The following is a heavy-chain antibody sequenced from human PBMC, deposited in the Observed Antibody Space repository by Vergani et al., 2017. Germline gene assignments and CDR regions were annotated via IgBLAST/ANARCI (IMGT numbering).Heavy chain of an antibody. V-gene: IGHV4-34*01. CDR3: ARGLGRGGAARPLGY. D-gene: IGHD6-6*01. CDR1: GGSFSGYY. Sequence: QVQLQQWGARLLKPSETLSLTCAVYGGSFSGYYWSWIRQPPGKGLEWIGEINHSGSTNYNPSLKSRVTISVDTSKNQFSLKLSSVTAADTAVYYCARGLGRGGAARPLGYWGQGTLVTVSS. CDR2: INHSGST. J-gene: IGHJ4*02.